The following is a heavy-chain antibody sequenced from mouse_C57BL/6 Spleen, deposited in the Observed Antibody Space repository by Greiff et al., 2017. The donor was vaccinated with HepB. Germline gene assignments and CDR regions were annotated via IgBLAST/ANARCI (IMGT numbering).Heavy chain of an antibody. CDR2: ISNGGGST. CDR3: ARHYYGSSPDWYFDV. J-gene: IGHJ1*03. D-gene: IGHD1-1*01. CDR1: GFTFSDYY. V-gene: IGHV5-12*01. Sequence: EVKLMESGGGLVQPGGSLKLSCAASGFTFSDYYMYWVRQTPEKRLEWVAYISNGGGSTYYPDTVKGRFTISRDNAKNTLYLQMSRLKSEDTAMYYCARHYYGSSPDWYFDVWGTGTTVTVSS.